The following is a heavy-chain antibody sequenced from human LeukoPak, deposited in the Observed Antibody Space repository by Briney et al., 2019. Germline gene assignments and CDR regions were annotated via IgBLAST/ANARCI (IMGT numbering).Heavy chain of an antibody. Sequence: GGSLRLSCAASGFTFSSYAMHWVRQAPGKGLEYVSAISSNGGSTYYANSVKGRFTISRDNSKNMVYLQMNSLRAEDTAVYYCARGRGGYIDAVYFDFWGQGTLVTVSS. J-gene: IGHJ4*02. CDR3: ARGRGGYIDAVYFDF. CDR1: GFTFSSYA. D-gene: IGHD6-13*01. V-gene: IGHV3-64*01. CDR2: ISSNGGST.